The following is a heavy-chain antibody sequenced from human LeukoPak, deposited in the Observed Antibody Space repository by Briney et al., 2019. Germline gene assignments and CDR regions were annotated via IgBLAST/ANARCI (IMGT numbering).Heavy chain of an antibody. V-gene: IGHV4-39*07. CDR3: ARVLVFGRHTIYYYMDV. D-gene: IGHD3-10*01. Sequence: KPSETLSFTCTVSGGSISSSSYYWGWIRQPPGKGLEWIGSIYYSGSTYYNPSLKSRVTISVDTSKNQFSLKLSSVTAADTAVYYCARVLVFGRHTIYYYMDVWGKGTTVTVSS. CDR2: IYYSGST. J-gene: IGHJ6*03. CDR1: GGSISSSSYY.